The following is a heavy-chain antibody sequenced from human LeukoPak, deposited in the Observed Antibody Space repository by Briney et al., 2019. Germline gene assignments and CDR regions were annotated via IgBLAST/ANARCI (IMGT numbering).Heavy chain of an antibody. Sequence: GGSLRLSCAASGFTFSSYAMNWVRQAPGKGLEWVSAISGSGSTTYYADSVKGRFTISRDNSKNTLYLQMNSLRVEDTAVYYCAKDFLKSITLIRGVRSWVGYFDSWGQGTLVTVSS. V-gene: IGHV3-23*01. CDR3: AKDFLKSITLIRGVRSWVGYFDS. CDR2: ISGSGSTT. CDR1: GFTFSSYA. J-gene: IGHJ4*02. D-gene: IGHD3-10*01.